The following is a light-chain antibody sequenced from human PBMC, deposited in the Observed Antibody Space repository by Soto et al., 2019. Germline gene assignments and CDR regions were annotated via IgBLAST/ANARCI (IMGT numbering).Light chain of an antibody. V-gene: IGKV3-20*01. CDR3: QQYGRSPT. J-gene: IGKJ1*01. CDR1: QSVGSNY. CDR2: DVS. Sequence: EIVLTQSPGTLSLSPGERATLSCRSSQSVGSNYLAWYQQKPDQAPRLVIYDVSGRATGIPDRFSGSGSGTDFTLTISRLEPEDFAVYYCQQYGRSPTFGQGTKVEIK.